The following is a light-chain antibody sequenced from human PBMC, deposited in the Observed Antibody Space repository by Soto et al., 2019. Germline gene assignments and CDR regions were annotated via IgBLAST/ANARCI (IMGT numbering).Light chain of an antibody. J-gene: IGKJ4*01. Sequence: EIVLTQSPGTLSLSPGERATLSCRASQSVSNNYLAWYPQKPGQAPRLLIYGASNRATGIPDRFSGSGSGTDFTLTISGLEPEDFAVYYCQQYGTSLFTFGGGTKVDIK. CDR2: GAS. CDR3: QQYGTSLFT. V-gene: IGKV3-20*01. CDR1: QSVSNNY.